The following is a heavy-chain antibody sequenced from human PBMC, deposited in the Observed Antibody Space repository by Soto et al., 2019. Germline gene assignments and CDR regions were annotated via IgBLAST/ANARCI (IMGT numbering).Heavy chain of an antibody. CDR2: MNPNSGNT. D-gene: IGHD5-12*01. CDR1: GYTFTSYD. CDR3: ARNVMGGYDFFSDY. J-gene: IGHJ4*01. Sequence: ASVKVSCKASGYTFTSYDINWVRQATGQGLEWMGWMNPNSGNTGYAQKFQGRVTMTRNTSISTAYMELSSLRSEDTAVYYCARNVMGGYDFFSDYWGHGALVTVSA. V-gene: IGHV1-8*01.